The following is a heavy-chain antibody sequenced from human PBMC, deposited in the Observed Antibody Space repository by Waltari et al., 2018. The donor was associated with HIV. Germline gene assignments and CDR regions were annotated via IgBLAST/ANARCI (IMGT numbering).Heavy chain of an antibody. D-gene: IGHD3-22*01. V-gene: IGHV3-30*18. Sequence: QVQLVESGGGLVQPGRSLRLSCVASGFTFSSYGMHWVRQAPGQGLEWVADRSDDGGVKYHSDSVKGRVTISRDNSMATLYLQMNSLRTEYTAVYYCAKSRWYEYNSRGYSDLDNWGQGTLVTVSS. CDR2: RSDDGGVK. CDR3: AKSRWYEYNSRGYSDLDN. J-gene: IGHJ4*02. CDR1: GFTFSSYG.